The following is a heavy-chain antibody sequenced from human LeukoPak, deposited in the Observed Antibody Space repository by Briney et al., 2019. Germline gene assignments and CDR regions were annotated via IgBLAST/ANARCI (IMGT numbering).Heavy chain of an antibody. Sequence: PGGSLRLSCAASGFTFSSYWMYWVRHAPGKGVVWVSRISGDGSSTTYADSVKGRFTIARDNAKNTLYLQMNSLRAEDTAVYYCARGPTLFDYWGQGTQVTVSS. D-gene: IGHD1-26*01. CDR3: ARGPTLFDY. J-gene: IGHJ4*02. CDR2: ISGDGSST. CDR1: GFTFSSYW. V-gene: IGHV3-74*01.